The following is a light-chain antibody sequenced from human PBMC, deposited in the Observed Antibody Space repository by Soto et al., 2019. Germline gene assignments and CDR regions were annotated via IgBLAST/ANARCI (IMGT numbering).Light chain of an antibody. Sequence: DIRMTQSPSSLSASVGERVTITCRASQSISVFLNWYQQRPGKAPRLLIFGASSLQSGVPSRFSGSGSGTDFTLAISSLQPEDVATYYCQETYGAPYTFGQGTTLQ. V-gene: IGKV1-39*01. J-gene: IGKJ2*01. CDR3: QETYGAPYT. CDR2: GAS. CDR1: QSISVF.